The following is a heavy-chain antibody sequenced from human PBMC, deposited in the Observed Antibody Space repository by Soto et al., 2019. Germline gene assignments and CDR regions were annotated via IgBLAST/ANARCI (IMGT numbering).Heavy chain of an antibody. CDR2: ISSNGGST. Sequence: PGGSLRLSCAASGFTFSSYSMNWVRQAPGKGLEYVSAISSNGGSTYYANSVKGRFTISRDNSKNTLYLQMGSLRAEDMAVYYCARGYGDYPFDYWGQGTLVTVSS. CDR3: ARGYGDYPFDY. J-gene: IGHJ4*02. D-gene: IGHD4-17*01. V-gene: IGHV3-64*01. CDR1: GFTFSSYS.